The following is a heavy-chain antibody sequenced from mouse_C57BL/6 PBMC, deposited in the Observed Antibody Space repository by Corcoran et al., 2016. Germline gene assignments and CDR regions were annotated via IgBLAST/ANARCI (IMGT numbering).Heavy chain of an antibody. J-gene: IGHJ3*01. V-gene: IGHV1-26*01. D-gene: IGHD2-1*01. CDR3: AKSRNYPFCY. CDR2: INPNNGGT. CDR1: GYTFTDYY. Sequence: EVQLQQSGPELVKPGASVKISCKASGYTFTDYYMNWVKQSHGKSLEWIGDINPNNGGTSYNQKFKGKGTLTVDKSSSTAYMELRSLTSEDSAVYYCAKSRNYPFCYWGQGTLVTVSA.